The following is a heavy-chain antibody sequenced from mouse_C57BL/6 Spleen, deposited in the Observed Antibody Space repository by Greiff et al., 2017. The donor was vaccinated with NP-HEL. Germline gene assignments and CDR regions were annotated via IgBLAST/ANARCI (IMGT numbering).Heavy chain of an antibody. J-gene: IGHJ2*01. Sequence: VQLQQSGTELVKPGASVKLSCKASGYTFTSYWMHWVKQRPGQGLEWIGNINPSNGGTNYNEKFKSKATLTVDKSSSTAYMQLSSLTAEDSAVYYCASTGYSNYRDYWGQGTTLTVSS. V-gene: IGHV1-53*01. CDR1: GYTFTSYW. CDR3: ASTGYSNYRDY. D-gene: IGHD2-5*01. CDR2: INPSNGGT.